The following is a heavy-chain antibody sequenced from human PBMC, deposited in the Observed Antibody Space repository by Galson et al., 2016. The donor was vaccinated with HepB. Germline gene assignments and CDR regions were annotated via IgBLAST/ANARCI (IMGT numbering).Heavy chain of an antibody. D-gene: IGHD3-10*01. CDR3: ARTMIRGVVRALVFDS. CDR2: IAPDGGEK. Sequence: SLRLSCAASGFTFSTYWLSWVRQAPGKGLEWVANIAPDGGEKYLVDSVKGRFSISRDNSKNSLNLQMNSLGGEDTAVYYCARTMIRGVVRALVFDSWGQGTLVTVSS. CDR1: GFTFSTYW. J-gene: IGHJ4*02. V-gene: IGHV3-7*01.